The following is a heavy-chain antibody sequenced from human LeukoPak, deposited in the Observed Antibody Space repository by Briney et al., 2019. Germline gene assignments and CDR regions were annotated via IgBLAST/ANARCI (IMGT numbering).Heavy chain of an antibody. J-gene: IGHJ1*01. Sequence: ASVTVSCKASGYTFTNYGITWVRQAPGQGLEWMGWISPYNGNTNYAQKFQGRVTITADESTSTAYMELSSLRSEDTAVYYCASTPPEEAAAGTGYFQHWGQGTLVTVSS. CDR2: ISPYNGNT. CDR1: GYTFTNYG. V-gene: IGHV1-18*01. D-gene: IGHD6-13*01. CDR3: ASTPPEEAAAGTGYFQH.